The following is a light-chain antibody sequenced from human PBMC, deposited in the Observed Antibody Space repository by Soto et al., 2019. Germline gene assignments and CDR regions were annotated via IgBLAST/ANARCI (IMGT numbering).Light chain of an antibody. CDR3: RSYTSSSTYV. J-gene: IGLJ1*01. V-gene: IGLV2-14*01. Sequence: QSVLTQPASVSGPPGQSITISCTGTSSDVGGYNYVSWSQQHPGKAPQLIIYEVSNRPSGVSNRFSGSKSGNTASLTISGLQTEDEADYYCRSYTSSSTYVLATGTKV. CDR1: SSDVGGYNY. CDR2: EVS.